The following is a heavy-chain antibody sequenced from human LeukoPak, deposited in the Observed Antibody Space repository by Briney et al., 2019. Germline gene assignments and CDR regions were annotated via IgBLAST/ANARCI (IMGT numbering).Heavy chain of an antibody. CDR3: ARSTVGFDALDI. CDR2: ISAYNGNT. CDR1: GYTFTSYG. D-gene: IGHD4-23*01. Sequence: ASVKVSCKASGYTFTSYGISWVRQAPGRGLEWMGWISAYNGNTNYAQKLQGRVTMTTDTSTSTAYMELRSLRSDDTAVYYCARSTVGFDALDIWGQGTMVTVSS. V-gene: IGHV1-18*01. J-gene: IGHJ3*02.